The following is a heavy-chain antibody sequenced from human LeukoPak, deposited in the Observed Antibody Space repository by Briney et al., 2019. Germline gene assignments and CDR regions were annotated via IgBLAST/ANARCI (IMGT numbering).Heavy chain of an antibody. D-gene: IGHD2-15*01. CDR2: IKTDGSST. J-gene: IGHJ4*02. V-gene: IGHV3-74*01. CDR3: ARDAPGYSAGLFDY. CDR1: GFTFSSYW. Sequence: PGGSLRLSCAASGFTFSSYWIHWVRQAPGKGLVWVSRIKTDGSSTSYADSVKGRFTISRDNAKNSLYLQMNSLRAEDTAVYYCARDAPGYSAGLFDYWGQGTLVTVSS.